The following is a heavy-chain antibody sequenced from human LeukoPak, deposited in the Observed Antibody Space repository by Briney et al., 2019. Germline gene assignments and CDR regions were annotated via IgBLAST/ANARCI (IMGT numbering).Heavy chain of an antibody. Sequence: QPGRSLRLSCAASGFTFSSSAMHWVRQAPDKGLEWVAVISYDGSNKYYADSVKGRFIISRDNSKNTLYLQMNSLRADDTAVYYCARDRDSSGWYEGFDCWGQGTLVTVSS. J-gene: IGHJ4*02. V-gene: IGHV3-30-3*01. D-gene: IGHD6-19*01. CDR1: GFTFSSSA. CDR2: ISYDGSNK. CDR3: ARDRDSSGWYEGFDC.